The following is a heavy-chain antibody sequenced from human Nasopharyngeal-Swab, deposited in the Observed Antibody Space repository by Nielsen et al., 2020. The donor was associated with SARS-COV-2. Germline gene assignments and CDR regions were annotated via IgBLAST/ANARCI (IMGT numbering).Heavy chain of an antibody. CDR1: GFIFSSYS. CDR2: ISSSSSYI. V-gene: IGHV3-21*01. Sequence: GESLKISCAASGFIFSSYSMYWVRQAAREGLGWVSFISSSSSYIYYADSVKGRFTISRDNAKNSLYLQMNSLRAEDTAVYYCARDWDSSSPGPYYFDYWGQGTLVTVSS. CDR3: ARDWDSSSPGPYYFDY. D-gene: IGHD6-6*01. J-gene: IGHJ4*02.